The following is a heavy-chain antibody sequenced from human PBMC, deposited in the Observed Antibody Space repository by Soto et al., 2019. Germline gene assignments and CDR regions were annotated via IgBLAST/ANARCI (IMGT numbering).Heavy chain of an antibody. V-gene: IGHV2-5*02. D-gene: IGHD3-22*01. CDR1: GFSLTTSGVG. J-gene: IGHJ4*02. Sequence: QITLKESGPTLVKPTQTLTLTCTFSGFSLTTSGVGVGWIRQPPGKALEWLALIYWDDDKRYSPSLKSRLTITKDTSKNQVVLTMTNMGPEDTATYYCAHWAGYYPFDYWGQGTLVTVPS. CDR2: IYWDDDK. CDR3: AHWAGYYPFDY.